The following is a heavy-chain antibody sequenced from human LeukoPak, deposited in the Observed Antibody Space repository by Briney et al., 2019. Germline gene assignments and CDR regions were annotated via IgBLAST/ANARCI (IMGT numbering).Heavy chain of an antibody. CDR1: GGSISSSNW. J-gene: IGHJ4*02. CDR2: IYHSGST. D-gene: IGHD5-24*01. Sequence: PSGTLSLTCAVSGGSISSSNWWSWVRQPPGKGLEWIGEIYHSGSTNYNPSLKSRVTTSVDTSKNQFSLKLSSVTAADTAVYYCARVSMRRWLPRGAFDYWGQGTLVTVSS. CDR3: ARVSMRRWLPRGAFDY. V-gene: IGHV4-4*02.